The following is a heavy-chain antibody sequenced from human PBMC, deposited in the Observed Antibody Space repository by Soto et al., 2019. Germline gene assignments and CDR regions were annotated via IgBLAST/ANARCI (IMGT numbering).Heavy chain of an antibody. J-gene: IGHJ5*02. CDR1: GGSISSSSYY. CDR2: IYYSGST. D-gene: IGHD3-3*01. Sequence: SETLSLTCTVSGGSISSSSYYWGWIRQPPGKGLEWIGSIYYSGSTYYNPSLKSRVTISVDTSKNQFSLKLSSVTAADTAVYYCARHRGVGRITIFGVVQNWFDPWGQGTLVTVSS. CDR3: ARHRGVGRITIFGVVQNWFDP. V-gene: IGHV4-39*01.